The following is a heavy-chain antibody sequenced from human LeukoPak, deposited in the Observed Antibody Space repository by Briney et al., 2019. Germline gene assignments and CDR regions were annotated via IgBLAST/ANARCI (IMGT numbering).Heavy chain of an antibody. CDR3: AREVTMIVAFDI. Sequence: NPSETLSLTCTVSGGSISSYYWSWIRQPPGKGLEWIGYIYYSGSTNYNPSLKSRVTISVDTSKNQFSLKLSSVTAADTAVYYCAREVTMIVAFDIWGQGTMVTVSS. CDR1: GGSISSYY. D-gene: IGHD3-22*01. V-gene: IGHV4-59*12. CDR2: IYYSGST. J-gene: IGHJ3*02.